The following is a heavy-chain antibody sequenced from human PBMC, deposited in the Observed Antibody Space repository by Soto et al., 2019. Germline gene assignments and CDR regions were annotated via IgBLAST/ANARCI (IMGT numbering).Heavy chain of an antibody. J-gene: IGHJ6*02. CDR2: IIPIFGTA. D-gene: IGHD1-26*01. V-gene: IGHV1-69*13. Sequence: SVKVSCKASGGTFSSYAISGVRQAPGQGLEWMGGIIPIFGTANYAQRFQGRVTITADESTSTAYMELSSLRSEDTAVYYCARMSGSYYYYYGMDVWGQGTTVTVSS. CDR1: GGTFSSYA. CDR3: ARMSGSYYYYYGMDV.